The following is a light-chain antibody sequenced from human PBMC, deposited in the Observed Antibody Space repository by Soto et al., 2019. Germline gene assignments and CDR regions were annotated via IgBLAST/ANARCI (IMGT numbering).Light chain of an antibody. CDR2: AVS. V-gene: IGLV2-14*01. J-gene: IGLJ1*01. CDR3: SSYTSDSSYV. Sequence: QSVLTQPASVSGSPGQPITISCTGTSSDVGNYDYVSWYQQHPGKAPQLMIYAVSNRPSGVSNRFSASKSGNTASLFISGLQAEDEADYYCSSYTSDSSYVFGSGTKVTVL. CDR1: SSDVGNYDY.